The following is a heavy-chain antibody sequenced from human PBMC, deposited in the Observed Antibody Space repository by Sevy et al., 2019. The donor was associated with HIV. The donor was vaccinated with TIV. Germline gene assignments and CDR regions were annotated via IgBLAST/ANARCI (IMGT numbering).Heavy chain of an antibody. CDR2: IYYSGST. CDR3: ARHSSMTTVTMNY. CDR1: SGSVSRSTYY. J-gene: IGHJ4*02. D-gene: IGHD4-17*01. Sequence: SGTLSLTCTVSSGSVSRSTYYWGWIRQPPGKGLEWIGSIYYSGSTYYNPSLKSRVTISVDTSKNQFSLKLSSVTAADTAVYYCARHSSMTTVTMNYWGQGTLVTVSS. V-gene: IGHV4-39*01.